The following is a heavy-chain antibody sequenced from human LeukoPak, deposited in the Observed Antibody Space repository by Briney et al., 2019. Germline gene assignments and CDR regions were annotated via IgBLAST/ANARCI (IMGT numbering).Heavy chain of an antibody. CDR3: ARLPHLATVTIADAFDI. D-gene: IGHD4-17*01. Sequence: SETLSLTCAVYGGSFSGYYWSWIRQPPGKGLEWIGEINHSGSTNYNPSLKSRVTISVDTSKNQFSLKLSSVTAADTAVYYCARLPHLATVTIADAFDIWGQGTMVTVSS. CDR1: GGSFSGYY. CDR2: INHSGST. J-gene: IGHJ3*02. V-gene: IGHV4-34*01.